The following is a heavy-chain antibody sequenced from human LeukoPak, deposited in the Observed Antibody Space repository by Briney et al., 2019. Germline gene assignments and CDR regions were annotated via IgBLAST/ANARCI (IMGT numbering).Heavy chain of an antibody. CDR2: IYYSGST. CDR1: GGSISGSTYY. CDR3: ARLHSSGWYLDC. D-gene: IGHD6-19*01. V-gene: IGHV4-39*01. J-gene: IGHJ4*02. Sequence: PSETLSLTCTVSGGSISGSTYYWAWIRQSQGLEWIGSIYYSGSTYYNPSLKSRVEISVDTSKNQFSLNLNSVTPADTAVYYCARLHSSGWYLDCWGQGTLVIASS.